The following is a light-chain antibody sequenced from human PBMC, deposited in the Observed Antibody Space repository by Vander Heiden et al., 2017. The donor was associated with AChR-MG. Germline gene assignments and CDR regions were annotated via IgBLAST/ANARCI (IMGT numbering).Light chain of an antibody. CDR1: QSLLNRDGDTF. J-gene: IGKJ2*01. CDR2: KVS. Sequence: DVVMTQSPLSLPVTLGQPASISCRSSQSLLNRDGDTFLIWFHQRPGQSPRRLIYKVSDRDSGVPDRFSGSGSGTDFTLKISRVEADDVGVYYCMQGTHSPYTFGQGTKLEIK. CDR3: MQGTHSPYT. V-gene: IGKV2-30*01.